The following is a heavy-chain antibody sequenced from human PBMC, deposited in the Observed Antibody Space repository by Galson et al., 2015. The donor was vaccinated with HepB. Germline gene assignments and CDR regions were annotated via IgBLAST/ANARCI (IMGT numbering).Heavy chain of an antibody. D-gene: IGHD2-21*01. V-gene: IGHV3-48*04. J-gene: IGHJ4*02. CDR1: GFTFSSYS. Sequence: SLRLSCAASGFTFSSYSMNWVRQAPGKGLEWVSYISSSSSTIYYADSVKGRFTISRDNAKNSLYLQMNSLRAEDTAVYYCARDLKYCGGDCYSTPDEFDYWGQGTLVTVSS. CDR3: ARDLKYCGGDCYSTPDEFDY. CDR2: ISSSSSTI.